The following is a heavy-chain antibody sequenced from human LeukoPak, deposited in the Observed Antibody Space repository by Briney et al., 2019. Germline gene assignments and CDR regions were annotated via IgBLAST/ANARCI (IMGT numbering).Heavy chain of an antibody. J-gene: IGHJ4*01. CDR3: ARHRDYYDT. Sequence: SETLSLTCTVSGASINNNFWTWIRQPPGKGLEWIGYIYSSGSANYNPSLKSQVIISGDTSKNQISLNLTSVTAADTAVYFCARHRDYYDTWGHGTLVTVPS. D-gene: IGHD3-22*01. V-gene: IGHV4-59*08. CDR2: IYSSGSA. CDR1: GASINNNF.